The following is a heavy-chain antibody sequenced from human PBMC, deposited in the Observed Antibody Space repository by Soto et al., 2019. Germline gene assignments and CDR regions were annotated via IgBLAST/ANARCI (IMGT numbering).Heavy chain of an antibody. CDR1: GYTFTSYG. Sequence: QVQLVQSGAEVKKPGASVKVSCKASGYTFTSYGISGVRQAPGQGLEGMGWISAYNGNTNYAQKPXGRVTMTTDTPPSTAYMELRSLRSDDTAVYSCARESPPADYWGQGTLVTVSS. CDR2: ISAYNGNT. V-gene: IGHV1-18*01. J-gene: IGHJ4*02. CDR3: ARESPPADY.